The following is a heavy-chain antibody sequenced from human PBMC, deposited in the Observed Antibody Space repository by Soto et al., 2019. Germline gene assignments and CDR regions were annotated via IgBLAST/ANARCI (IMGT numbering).Heavy chain of an antibody. CDR3: ARPVFSSSWYGYYYYYGMDV. CDR1: GGSISSSSYY. CDR2: IYYSGST. Sequence: QLQLQESGPGLVKPSETLSLTCTVSGGSISSSSYYWGWIRQPPGKGLEWIGSIYYSGSTYYNPSLKSRVTISVDTSKNQFSLKLSSVTAADTAVYYCARPVFSSSWYGYYYYYGMDVWGQGTTVTVSS. J-gene: IGHJ6*02. D-gene: IGHD6-13*01. V-gene: IGHV4-39*01.